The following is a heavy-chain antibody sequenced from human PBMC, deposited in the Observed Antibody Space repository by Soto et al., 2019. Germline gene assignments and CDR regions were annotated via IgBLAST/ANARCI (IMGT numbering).Heavy chain of an antibody. CDR1: GFTFSSYG. Sequence: GGSLRLSCAASGFTFSSYGMHWVRQAPGKGLEWVAVIWYDGSNKYYADSVKGRFTISRDNSKNTLYLQMNSLRAEDTAVYYCARDPRVVAQKYYYGMDVWGQGTTVTVSS. D-gene: IGHD2-15*01. V-gene: IGHV3-33*01. J-gene: IGHJ6*02. CDR3: ARDPRVVAQKYYYGMDV. CDR2: IWYDGSNK.